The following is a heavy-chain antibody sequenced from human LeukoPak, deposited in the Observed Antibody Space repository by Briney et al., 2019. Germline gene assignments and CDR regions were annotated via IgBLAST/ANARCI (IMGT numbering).Heavy chain of an antibody. D-gene: IGHD3-3*01. CDR2: TSYDGSNK. Sequence: GRSLRLSCAASGFTSSSYGMHWVRQAPGKGLEWVAVTSYDGSNKYFADSVKGRFTISRDNSKNTLYLQMNSLRAEDTAVYYCAKGWGIPIFGVVTNWGQGTLVTVSS. J-gene: IGHJ4*02. CDR3: AKGWGIPIFGVVTN. V-gene: IGHV3-30*18. CDR1: GFTSSSYG.